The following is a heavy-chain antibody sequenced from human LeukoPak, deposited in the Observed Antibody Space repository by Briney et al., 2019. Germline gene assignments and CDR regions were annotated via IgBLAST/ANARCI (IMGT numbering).Heavy chain of an antibody. D-gene: IGHD3-22*01. CDR2: IYYSGST. V-gene: IGHV4-59*01. J-gene: IGHJ6*03. Sequence: SETLSLTCTVSGGSISSYYWSWIRQPPGKGLEWIGYIYYSGSTNYNPSLKSRVTISVDTSKNQFSLKLSSVTAADTAVYYCARGGYYYDSSGYYLSYYYYMDVWGKGTTVTVSS. CDR3: ARGGYYYDSSGYYLSYYYYMDV. CDR1: GGSISSYY.